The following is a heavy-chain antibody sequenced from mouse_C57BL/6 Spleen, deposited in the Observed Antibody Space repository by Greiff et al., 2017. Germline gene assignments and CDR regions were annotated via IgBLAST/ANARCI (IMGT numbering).Heavy chain of an antibody. CDR3: ARDTTVVEGSFDY. CDR1: GYSFTGYY. D-gene: IGHD1-1*01. Sequence: VQLQQSGPELVKPGASVKISCKASGYSFTGYYMNWVKQSPEKSLEWIGEINPSTGGTTSNQKFKAKATLTVDKSSSTAYMQLKSLTSEDSAVYYCARDTTVVEGSFDYWGQGTTLTVSS. J-gene: IGHJ2*01. CDR2: INPSTGGT. V-gene: IGHV1-42*01.